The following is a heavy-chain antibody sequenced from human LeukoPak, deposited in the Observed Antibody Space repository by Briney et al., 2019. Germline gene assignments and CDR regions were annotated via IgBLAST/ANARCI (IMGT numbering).Heavy chain of an antibody. CDR2: MSPNSGDT. V-gene: IGHV1-8*01. D-gene: IGHD7-27*01. J-gene: IGHJ4*02. CDR3: ARGPPTWGYHY. Sequence: ASVKVSCKASGYTFTSYDFNWVRQATGQRPEWMGWMSPNSGDTGYAQKFQDRVTMTRNTSISTAYMELSSLRSDDTAVYYCARGPPTWGYHYWGPGTLVTVSS. CDR1: GYTFTSYD.